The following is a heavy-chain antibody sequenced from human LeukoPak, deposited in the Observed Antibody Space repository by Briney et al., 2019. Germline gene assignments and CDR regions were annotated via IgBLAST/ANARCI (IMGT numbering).Heavy chain of an antibody. Sequence: SETLSLTCTVSGGSISSSSYYWGWIRQPPGKGLEWIGSIYYSGSTYYNPSLKSRVTISVDTSKNQFSLKLSSVTAADTAVCYCARQDTMGPDYWGQGTLVTVSS. D-gene: IGHD3-10*01. V-gene: IGHV4-39*01. J-gene: IGHJ4*02. CDR3: ARQDTMGPDY. CDR2: IYYSGST. CDR1: GGSISSSSYY.